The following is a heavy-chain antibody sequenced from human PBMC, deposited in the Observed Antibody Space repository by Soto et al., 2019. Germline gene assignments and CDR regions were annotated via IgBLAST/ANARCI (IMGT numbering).Heavy chain of an antibody. CDR3: VRRLTTTVTAMGY. CDR1: GFTFSSYA. V-gene: IGHV3-30-3*01. CDR2: ISDDGTNK. J-gene: IGHJ4*02. D-gene: IGHD4-17*01. Sequence: QVQLEESGGGVVQPGRSLRLCCKGSGFTFSSYAIQWVRQAPGKGLEWVAAISDDGTNKHTADTVKGRFTISRDNSRNTVYLQVNSLRVEDTAVYYCVRRLTTTVTAMGYWGQGTPVTVSS.